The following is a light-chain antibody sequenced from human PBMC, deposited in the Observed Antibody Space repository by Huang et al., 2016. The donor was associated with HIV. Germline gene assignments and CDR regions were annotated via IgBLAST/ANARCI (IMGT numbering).Light chain of an antibody. CDR3: QQSCTTVPYT. Sequence: IEMTQYSSSLSASVVDRVIITCRASQNINNFLNWCQQIVREAPQLIISDVSNLRNGVPLRCIGGKSGTKFTLTINNLQPEEFATYYCQQSCTTVPYTFAQGTKLEIK. V-gene: IGKV1-39*01. J-gene: IGKJ2*01. CDR2: DVS. CDR1: QNINNF.